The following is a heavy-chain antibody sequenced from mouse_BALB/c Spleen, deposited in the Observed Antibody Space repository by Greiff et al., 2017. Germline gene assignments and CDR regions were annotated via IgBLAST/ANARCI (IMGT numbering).Heavy chain of an antibody. D-gene: IGHD4-1*01. CDR1: GYTFSSYW. CDR3: ARAGTGAWFAY. V-gene: IGHV1-9*01. J-gene: IGHJ3*01. CDR2: ILPGSGST. Sequence: QVQLQQSGAELMKPGASVKISCKATGYTFSSYWIEWVKQRPGHGLEWIGEILPGSGSTNYNEKFKGKATFTADTSSNTAYMQLSSLTSEDSAVYYCARAGTGAWFAYWGQGTLVTVSA.